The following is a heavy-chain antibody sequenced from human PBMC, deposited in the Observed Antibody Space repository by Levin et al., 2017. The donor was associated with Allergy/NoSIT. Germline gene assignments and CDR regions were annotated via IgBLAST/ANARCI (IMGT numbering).Heavy chain of an antibody. V-gene: IGHV4-38-2*01. J-gene: IGHJ4*02. CDR3: ARGKITILGVVDFDY. D-gene: IGHD3-3*01. CDR1: GSSISSDYY. Sequence: SETLSLTCAVSGSSISSDYYWGWIRQPPGKGLEWIGSIYHTGNTYYNPSLKSRVTISVDTSKNQFSLKLNSVTAADTAVYYCARGKITILGVVDFDYWGQGTLVTVSS. CDR2: IYHTGNT.